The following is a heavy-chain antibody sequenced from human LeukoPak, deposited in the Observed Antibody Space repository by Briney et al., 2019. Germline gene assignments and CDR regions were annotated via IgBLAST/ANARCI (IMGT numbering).Heavy chain of an antibody. CDR2: IYYDGST. J-gene: IGHJ4*02. CDR1: GGSISSSSYY. CDR3: TRHGLAYCGGDCSFDH. Sequence: SETLSLTCTVSGGSISSSSYYWGWIRQPPGKGLEWIGSIYYDGSTNYNPSLKSRVTISVDTSKNQFSLKLASVTAADTVMYYCTRHGLAYCGGDCSFDHWGQGTLVTVSS. V-gene: IGHV4-39*01. D-gene: IGHD2-21*02.